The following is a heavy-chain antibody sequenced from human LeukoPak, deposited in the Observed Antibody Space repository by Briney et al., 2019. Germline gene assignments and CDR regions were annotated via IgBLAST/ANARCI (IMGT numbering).Heavy chain of an antibody. V-gene: IGHV1-2*02. Sequence: ASVKVSCKASGYTFTSYYMHWVRQAPGQGLEWMGWINPNSGGTNYAQKFQGRVTMTRDTSISTAYMELSRLRSDDTAVYYCARDEGGRNWFDPWGQGTLVTVSS. CDR1: GYTFTSYY. CDR2: INPNSGGT. CDR3: ARDEGGRNWFDP. D-gene: IGHD6-25*01. J-gene: IGHJ5*02.